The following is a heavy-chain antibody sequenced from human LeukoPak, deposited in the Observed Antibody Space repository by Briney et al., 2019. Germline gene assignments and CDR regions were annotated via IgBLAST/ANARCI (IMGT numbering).Heavy chain of an antibody. Sequence: KPGGSLRLSCTASGFTFGDYDMSWFRQAPGKGLEWVGFIRSKAYGGTTEYAASVKGRFTISRDDSKSIAYLQMNSLKTEDTAVYYCTREYSSGWSDYWGQGTLVTVSS. V-gene: IGHV3-49*05. CDR1: GFTFGDYD. J-gene: IGHJ4*02. D-gene: IGHD6-19*01. CDR3: TREYSSGWSDY. CDR2: IRSKAYGGTT.